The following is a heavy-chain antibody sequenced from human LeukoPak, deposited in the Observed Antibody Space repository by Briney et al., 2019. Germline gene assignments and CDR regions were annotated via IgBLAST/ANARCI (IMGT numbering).Heavy chain of an antibody. Sequence: GGSLRLSCAASGFTFSRYGMHWVRQAPGKGLEWVAVMSYDGNNKNYADSVKGRFTISRDKSKNTLYLQMNSLRAEDTALYYCARSPGILGANYFDYWGQGTLVTVSS. V-gene: IGHV3-30*19. D-gene: IGHD1-26*01. CDR1: GFTFSRYG. J-gene: IGHJ4*02. CDR3: ARSPGILGANYFDY. CDR2: MSYDGNNK.